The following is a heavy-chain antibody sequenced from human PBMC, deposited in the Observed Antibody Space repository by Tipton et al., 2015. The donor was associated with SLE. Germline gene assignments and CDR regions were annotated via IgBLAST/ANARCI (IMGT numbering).Heavy chain of an antibody. CDR2: MHYSGNT. CDR1: GGSFTSHY. D-gene: IGHD1-26*01. CDR3: ARTLGAIAHTVYDAFDI. J-gene: IGHJ3*02. V-gene: IGHV4-59*11. Sequence: TLSLTCTVSGGSFTSHYWSWIRQPPGKGLEWIGCMHYSGNTAYSPSLRSRVTMSVDTSKNQFSLRLTSVTAADTAVYYCARTLGAIAHTVYDAFDIWGQGKMVTVSS.